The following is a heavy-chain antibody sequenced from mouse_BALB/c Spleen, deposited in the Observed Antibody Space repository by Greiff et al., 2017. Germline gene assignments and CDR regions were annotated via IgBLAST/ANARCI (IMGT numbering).Heavy chain of an antibody. CDR2: ILPGSGST. CDR1: GYTFSSYW. CDR3: APTGTGFAY. D-gene: IGHD4-1*02. J-gene: IGHJ3*01. Sequence: VKLMESGAELMKPGASVKISCKATGYTFSSYWIEWVKQRPGHGLEWIGEILPGSGSTNYNEKFKGKATFTADTSSNTAYMQLSSLTSEDSAVYYCAPTGTGFAYWGQGTLVTVSA. V-gene: IGHV1-9*01.